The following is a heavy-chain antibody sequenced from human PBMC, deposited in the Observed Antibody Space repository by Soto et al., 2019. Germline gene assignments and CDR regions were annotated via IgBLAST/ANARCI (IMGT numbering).Heavy chain of an antibody. CDR2: INPKTGGT. CDR1: GYTFTDYY. CDR3: ARDVVGADYFAS. Sequence: QVQLVQSGAEVRKPGASVKVSCKASGYTFTDYYMHWVRQAPGQGLEWMGWINPKTGGTNYVQKVQRRVTRPRDTPLTAAYMELTRLSSDDPAVYCCARDVVGADYFASWGQGTLVTVSS. V-gene: IGHV1-2*02. J-gene: IGHJ4*02. D-gene: IGHD1-26*01.